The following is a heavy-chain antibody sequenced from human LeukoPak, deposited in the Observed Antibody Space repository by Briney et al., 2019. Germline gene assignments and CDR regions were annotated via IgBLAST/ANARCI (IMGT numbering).Heavy chain of an antibody. Sequence: GGSLRLSCVVSGFTFNHYWMSWVRQAPGKGLEWVANINEDASEKYYVHSVEGRFIISRDNAKNSLYLQMNSLRAEDTAVYYCARGDSSGWDYFDYWGQGTLVTVSS. CDR1: GFTFNHYW. J-gene: IGHJ4*02. D-gene: IGHD6-19*01. V-gene: IGHV3-7*01. CDR3: ARGDSSGWDYFDY. CDR2: INEDASEK.